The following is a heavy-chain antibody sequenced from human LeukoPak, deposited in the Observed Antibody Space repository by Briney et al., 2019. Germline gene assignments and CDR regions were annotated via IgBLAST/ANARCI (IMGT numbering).Heavy chain of an antibody. CDR2: IYYSGST. V-gene: IGHV4-61*01. CDR1: GGSVSSGSYY. Sequence: SETLSLTCTVSGGSVSSGSYYWSWIRQPPGKGLEWIGYIYYSGSTNYNPSLKSRVTISVDTSKNQFSLKLSSVTAADTAVYYWARGLVTMIGGNFDYWGQGPLVTVSS. J-gene: IGHJ4*02. D-gene: IGHD3-22*01. CDR3: ARGLVTMIGGNFDY.